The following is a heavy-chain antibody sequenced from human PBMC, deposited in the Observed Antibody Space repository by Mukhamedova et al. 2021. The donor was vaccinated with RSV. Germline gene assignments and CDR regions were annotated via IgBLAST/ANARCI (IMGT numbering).Heavy chain of an antibody. Sequence: IHWVRQAPGQGLEWMGIINPRISSTTYAPNFPGRATMTRDTSTNTVYMELSSVRSEDTAVYFCARGRWGEWSAFDVWGQGTMVT. CDR2: INPRISST. D-gene: IGHD3-16*01. V-gene: IGHV1-46*01. CDR3: ARGRWGEWSAFDV. J-gene: IGHJ3*01.